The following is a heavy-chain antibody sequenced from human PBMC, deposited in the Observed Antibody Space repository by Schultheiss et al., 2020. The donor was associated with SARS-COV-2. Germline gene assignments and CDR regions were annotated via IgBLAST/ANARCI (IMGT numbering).Heavy chain of an antibody. CDR1: GFTFSSYS. CDR3: VRDNFGFDY. Sequence: GGSLRLSCAASGFTFSSYSMNWVRQAPGKGLEWVSVIYSGGSTYYADSVKGRFTISRDNSKNTLYLQMNTLRAEDTAVYFCVRDNFGFDYFGRGTQVTVSS. CDR2: IYSGGST. D-gene: IGHD3-3*01. V-gene: IGHV3-53*01. J-gene: IGHJ4*02.